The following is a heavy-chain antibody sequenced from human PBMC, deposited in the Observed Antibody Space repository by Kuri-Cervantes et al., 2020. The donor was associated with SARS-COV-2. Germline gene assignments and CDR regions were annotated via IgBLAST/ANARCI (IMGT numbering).Heavy chain of an antibody. CDR3: ANPLFLSLDY. CDR1: GFTFSSYG. D-gene: IGHD2-21*01. Sequence: GGSLRLSCAXSGFTFSSYGMHWVRXXPGKGLEWXAFIRYDGSNKYXADSVXGRFTIXRDNSKNTLYLQMNSLRVEDXAVYYCANPLFLSLDYWGQGTLVTVSS. CDR2: IRYDGSNK. J-gene: IGHJ4*02. V-gene: IGHV3-30*02.